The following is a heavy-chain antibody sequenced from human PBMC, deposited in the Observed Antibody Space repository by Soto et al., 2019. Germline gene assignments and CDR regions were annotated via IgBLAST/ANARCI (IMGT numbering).Heavy chain of an antibody. Sequence: EVQLVESGGGLVKPGASLRLSCAASGFTFSSYSMNWVRQAPGKGLEWVSSISSSSSYIYYADSVKGRFTISRDNAKNSLYLQMNSLRAEDTAVYYCARTGVPSTMIAHDYYYYGMHVWGQGTTVTVSS. D-gene: IGHD3-22*01. CDR2: ISSSSSYI. J-gene: IGHJ6*02. CDR1: GFTFSSYS. CDR3: ARTGVPSTMIAHDYYYYGMHV. V-gene: IGHV3-21*01.